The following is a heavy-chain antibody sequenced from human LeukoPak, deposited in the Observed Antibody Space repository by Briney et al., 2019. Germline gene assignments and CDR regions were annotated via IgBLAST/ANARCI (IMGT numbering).Heavy chain of an antibody. V-gene: IGHV4-59*12. J-gene: IGHJ4*02. CDR3: ARMGYSSSGGDY. CDR2: IYYSGST. CDR1: GGSISSYY. D-gene: IGHD6-13*01. Sequence: SETLSLTCTVSGGSISSYYWSWIRQPPGKGLEWIGYIYYSGSTNYNPSLKSRVTISVDTSKNQFSLKLSSVTAADTAVYYCARMGYSSSGGDYWGQGTLVTVSS.